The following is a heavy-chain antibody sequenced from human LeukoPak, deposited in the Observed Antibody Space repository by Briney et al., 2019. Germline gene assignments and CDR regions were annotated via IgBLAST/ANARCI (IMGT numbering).Heavy chain of an antibody. J-gene: IGHJ4*02. CDR1: GYTFTSYQ. CDR2: IIPIFGTA. Sequence: GALVTVSCKASGYTFTSYQINWVRQAPGQGLEWMGGIIPIFGTANYAQKFQGRVTITADESTSTAYMELSSLRSEDTAVYYCARDSHYYDSSGYYNWGQGTLVTVSS. CDR3: ARDSHYYDSSGYYN. V-gene: IGHV1-69*13. D-gene: IGHD3-22*01.